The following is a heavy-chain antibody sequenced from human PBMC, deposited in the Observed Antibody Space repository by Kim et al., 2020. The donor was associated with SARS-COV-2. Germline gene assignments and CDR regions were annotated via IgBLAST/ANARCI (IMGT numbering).Heavy chain of an antibody. Sequence: GGSLRLSCAASGFTFSSYAMHWVRQAPGKGLEWVAVISYDGSNKYCADSVKGRFTISRDNSKNTLYLQMNSLRAEDTAVYYCARGRLWSRTRGFDPWGQGTLVTVSS. CDR2: ISYDGSNK. V-gene: IGHV3-30*04. J-gene: IGHJ5*02. D-gene: IGHD3-3*01. CDR1: GFTFSSYA. CDR3: ARGRLWSRTRGFDP.